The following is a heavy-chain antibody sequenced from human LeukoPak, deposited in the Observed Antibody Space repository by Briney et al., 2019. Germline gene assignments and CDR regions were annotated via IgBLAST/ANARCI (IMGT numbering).Heavy chain of an antibody. CDR2: ISSSSSYI. CDR3: ARGDCSGGSCYGMWDY. CDR1: GFTFSSYS. Sequence: PGGSLRLSCAASGFTFSSYSMNCVRQAPGKGLEWVSSISSSSSYIYYADSVKGRFTISRDNAKNSLYLQMNSLRAEDTAVYYCARGDCSGGSCYGMWDYWGQGTLVTVSS. D-gene: IGHD2-15*01. V-gene: IGHV3-21*01. J-gene: IGHJ4*02.